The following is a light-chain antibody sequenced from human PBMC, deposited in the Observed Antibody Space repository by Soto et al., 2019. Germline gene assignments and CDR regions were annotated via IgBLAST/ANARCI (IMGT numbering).Light chain of an antibody. CDR1: SSDVGTCKY. V-gene: IGLV2-14*01. CDR2: EVS. CDR3: SSCTSTNTHL. Sequence: QSALTQPASVSGSPGQSITISCTGCSSDVGTCKYVSWYRQHPGKAPKLMISEVSYRPSGVSNRFSGSKSGNMASLTISGLQSEDEGDYYCSSCTSTNTHLFGGGTKLTVL. J-gene: IGLJ2*01.